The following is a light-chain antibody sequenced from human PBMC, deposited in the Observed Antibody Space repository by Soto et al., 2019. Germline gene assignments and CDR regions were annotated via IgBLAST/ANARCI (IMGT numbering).Light chain of an antibody. CDR1: QSVTSSY. CDR2: GAS. CDR3: HQYGSSPLT. V-gene: IGKV3-20*01. J-gene: IGKJ4*01. Sequence: EIVLTQSPGTLSLSPGERATLSCRASQSVTSSYLAWYQQKPGQAPRLLIYGASSRATCIPDRFSGSGSGTDFPLTISRLEPEDFAVYYCHQYGSSPLTFGGGTKVDIK.